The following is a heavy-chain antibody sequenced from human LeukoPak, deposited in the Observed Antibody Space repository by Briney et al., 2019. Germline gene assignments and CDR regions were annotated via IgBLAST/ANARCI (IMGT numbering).Heavy chain of an antibody. CDR3: ARGGKSELGTCDH. Sequence: ASVKVSCKTSGYTFTGYYMQWVRQAPGQGLEWMGWINPQSGDTNYAQKFQGRVTMTWDTSISSVYMELSSLRFDDTAVYYCARGGKSELGTCDHWGQGTLVTVSS. J-gene: IGHJ4*02. CDR2: INPQSGDT. D-gene: IGHD7-27*01. CDR1: GYTFTGYY. V-gene: IGHV1-2*02.